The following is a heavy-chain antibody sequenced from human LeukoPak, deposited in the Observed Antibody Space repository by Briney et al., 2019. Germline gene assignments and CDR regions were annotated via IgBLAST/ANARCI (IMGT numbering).Heavy chain of an antibody. Sequence: ASVKVSCKASGYTFTSYGISWVRQAPGQGLEWMGWISAYNGNTNYAQKLQGRVTMTTDTSTSTAYMELRSLRSDDTAVYYCASSPPDAAMGTLDYWGQGTLVTVSS. CDR1: GYTFTSYG. J-gene: IGHJ4*02. CDR2: ISAYNGNT. V-gene: IGHV1-18*01. D-gene: IGHD5-18*01. CDR3: ASSPPDAAMGTLDY.